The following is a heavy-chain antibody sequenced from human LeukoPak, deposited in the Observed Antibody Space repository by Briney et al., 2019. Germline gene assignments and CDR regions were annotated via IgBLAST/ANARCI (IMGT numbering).Heavy chain of an antibody. D-gene: IGHD3-9*01. CDR3: VKDTSPPLRYFDWLLIFDY. CDR2: ISSNGGST. Sequence: PGGSLRLSCSASGFTFSSYAMHWVRQAPGKGLEYVLAISSNGGSTYYADSVKGRFTISRDNSKNTLYLQMSSLRAEDTAVYYCVKDTSPPLRYFDWLLIFDYWGQGTLVTVSS. CDR1: GFTFSSYA. V-gene: IGHV3-64D*06. J-gene: IGHJ4*02.